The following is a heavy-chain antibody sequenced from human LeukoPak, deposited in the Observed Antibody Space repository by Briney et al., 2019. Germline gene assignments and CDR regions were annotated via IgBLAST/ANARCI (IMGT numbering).Heavy chain of an antibody. J-gene: IGHJ4*02. Sequence: PGGSLRLSCAASGFTFSSYAMSWVRQAPGKGLEWVSGISGSGVGGNTFYADSVKGRFTISRDDSKNTLYLQMSSLRAEDTAVYYCAKRISAYGYHFDYWGQGTLVTVSA. D-gene: IGHD5-12*01. CDR1: GFTFSSYA. CDR2: ISGSGVGGNT. V-gene: IGHV3-23*01. CDR3: AKRISAYGYHFDY.